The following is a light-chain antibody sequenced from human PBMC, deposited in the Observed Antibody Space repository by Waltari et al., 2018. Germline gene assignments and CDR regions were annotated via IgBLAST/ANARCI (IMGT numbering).Light chain of an antibody. CDR2: AST. V-gene: IGLV1-40*01. CDR1: SSNIGAGYD. J-gene: IGLJ2*01. Sequence: QSVLTQPPSVSGAPGQTVTISCIGGSSNIGAGYDVHWYQQLPQTAPKLLIDASTIRPSGISDRFSGAKSGTSASLVITGLQIEDEAVYYCQSYDTRLSASVIFGGGTELTVL. CDR3: QSYDTRLSASVI.